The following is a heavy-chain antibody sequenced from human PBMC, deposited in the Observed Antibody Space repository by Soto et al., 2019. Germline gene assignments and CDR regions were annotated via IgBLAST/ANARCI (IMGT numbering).Heavy chain of an antibody. D-gene: IGHD6-6*01. CDR3: AGRTSSSFDY. V-gene: IGHV4-39*01. CDR1: GGSISSSSYY. Sequence: PSETLSLTCTVSGGSISSSSYYWGWIRQPPGKGLEWIGSISSSGSTYYKPSLKSRVAMSVDTSKNQFSIKLTSVTAADTAVYYCAGRTSSSFDYWGQGTLVTVSS. J-gene: IGHJ4*02. CDR2: ISSSGST.